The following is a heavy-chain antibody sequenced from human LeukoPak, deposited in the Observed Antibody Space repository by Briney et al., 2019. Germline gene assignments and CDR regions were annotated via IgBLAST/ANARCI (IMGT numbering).Heavy chain of an antibody. CDR1: GYTFTNYG. V-gene: IGHV1-18*01. D-gene: IGHD2-15*01. Sequence: ASVKVSCKASGYTFTNYGISWVRQAPGQGLEWMGWISAYNGNTNYAQKLQGRFTMTTDTSTSTAYMELRSLRSDDTAVYYCARDCSGGSCYRDGDYFDYWGQGTLVTVSS. CDR3: ARDCSGGSCYRDGDYFDY. CDR2: ISAYNGNT. J-gene: IGHJ4*02.